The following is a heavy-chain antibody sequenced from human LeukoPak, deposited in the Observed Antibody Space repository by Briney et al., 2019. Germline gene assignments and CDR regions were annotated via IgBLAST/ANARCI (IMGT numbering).Heavy chain of an antibody. CDR3: ATLNAYYYGTAPADY. CDR2: IYHSGST. D-gene: IGHD3-10*01. CDR1: GSSISGDYL. J-gene: IGHJ4*02. V-gene: IGHV4-38-2*02. Sequence: PSETLSLTCTVSGSSISGDYLWGWIRQPPGKGLEWIGSIYHSGSTYYNPSLKSRVTISVETSKNQFSLRLSSVTAADTAVYYCATLNAYYYGTAPADYWGQGTLVTVSS.